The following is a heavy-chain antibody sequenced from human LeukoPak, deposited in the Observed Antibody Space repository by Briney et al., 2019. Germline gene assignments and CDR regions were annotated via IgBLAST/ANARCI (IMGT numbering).Heavy chain of an antibody. CDR1: GFTSSSYW. Sequence: PGGSLRLSCAASGFTSSSYWMHWVRQAPGKGLVWVSRINSDGSNTNYADSVKGRSTISSDNAKNTVYLQMNSLRAEDTAVYYCARGRGPYGWFDPWGQGTLVTVSS. CDR3: ARGRGPYGWFDP. J-gene: IGHJ5*02. V-gene: IGHV3-74*01. CDR2: INSDGSNT. D-gene: IGHD3-10*01.